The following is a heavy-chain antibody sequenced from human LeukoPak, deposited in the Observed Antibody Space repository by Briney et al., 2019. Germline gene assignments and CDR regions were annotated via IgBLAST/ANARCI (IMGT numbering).Heavy chain of an antibody. CDR2: IYPGDSDT. CDR1: GYTFTSYW. CDR3: ARPNLYSSSDLDY. Sequence: GASVKISCKGSGYTFTSYWIGWGRQMPGKGLEWMGIIYPGDSDTRYSPSFQGQVTISADKSISTAYLQWSNLKASDTAIYYCARPNLYSSSDLDYWGQGTLVTVSS. V-gene: IGHV5-51*01. D-gene: IGHD6-6*01. J-gene: IGHJ4*02.